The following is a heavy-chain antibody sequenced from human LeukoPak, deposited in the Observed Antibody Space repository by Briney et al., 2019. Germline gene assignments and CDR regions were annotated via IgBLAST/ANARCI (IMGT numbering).Heavy chain of an antibody. Sequence: SGPTLVNPTQTLTLTCTFSGFSLSTSGVGVGWIRQPPGKALEWLALIYWNDDKRYSPSLKSRLTITKDTSKNQVVLTMTNMDPVDTATYYCAHLDYYDSSGYYSNLHNWFDPWGQGTLVTVSS. J-gene: IGHJ5*02. V-gene: IGHV2-5*01. CDR2: IYWNDDK. CDR1: GFSLSTSGVG. CDR3: AHLDYYDSSGYYSNLHNWFDP. D-gene: IGHD3-22*01.